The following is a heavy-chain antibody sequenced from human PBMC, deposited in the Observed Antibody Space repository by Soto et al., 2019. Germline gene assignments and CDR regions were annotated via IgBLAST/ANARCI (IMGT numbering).Heavy chain of an antibody. CDR2: IIPIFGTA. J-gene: IGHJ6*02. V-gene: IGHV1-69*13. Sequence: GASVKVSCKASGGTFSSYAISWVRQAPGQGLEWMGGIIPIFGTANYAQKFQGRVTITADESTSTAYMELSSLRSEDTAVYYCARLPSPDILAGYYYYGTDVWGQGTTVTVSS. D-gene: IGHD3-9*01. CDR1: GGTFSSYA. CDR3: ARLPSPDILAGYYYYGTDV.